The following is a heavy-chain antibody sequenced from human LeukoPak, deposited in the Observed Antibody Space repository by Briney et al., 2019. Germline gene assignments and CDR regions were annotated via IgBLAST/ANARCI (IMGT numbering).Heavy chain of an antibody. D-gene: IGHD3-22*01. Sequence: SETLSLTCAVYGASFSNYYWSWIRQPPGKGLEWIGEINHSGSTNYNPSLKSRVTISVDTSKNQFSLKLSSVTAADTAMYYCARVPLYDSSGYDYWGQGTLVTVSS. CDR3: ARVPLYDSSGYDY. V-gene: IGHV4-34*01. J-gene: IGHJ4*02. CDR2: INHSGST. CDR1: GASFSNYY.